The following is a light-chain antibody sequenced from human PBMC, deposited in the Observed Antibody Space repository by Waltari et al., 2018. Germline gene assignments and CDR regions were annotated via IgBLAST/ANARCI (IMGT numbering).Light chain of an antibody. CDR2: AAS. V-gene: IGKV1-39*01. CDR1: QTLTTY. Sequence: DIQLTQSPSYLSASVGDRVTITCRASQTLTTYLNWYQQRPGTAPKFLIYAASNLETGVPSRFSSGGSGTDFTLTISGLQPDDFATYYGQQSKEVPFTFGQGTKLEIK. J-gene: IGKJ2*01. CDR3: QQSKEVPFT.